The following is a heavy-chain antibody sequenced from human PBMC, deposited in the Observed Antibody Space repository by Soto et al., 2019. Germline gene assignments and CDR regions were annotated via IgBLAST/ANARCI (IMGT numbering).Heavy chain of an antibody. CDR1: GRSISSSYYY. V-gene: IGHV4-39*01. CDR2: IYYDGNT. J-gene: IGHJ5*02. Sequence: SETLSLTCTVSGRSISSSYYYWGWIRQPPGKGLEWIGNIYYDGNTYYNPSLKSRVTISPDTSKNQFSLKLSSVTAADTAVYYCARYCSGGSCYLDPWGQGTLVTVSS. D-gene: IGHD2-15*01. CDR3: ARYCSGGSCYLDP.